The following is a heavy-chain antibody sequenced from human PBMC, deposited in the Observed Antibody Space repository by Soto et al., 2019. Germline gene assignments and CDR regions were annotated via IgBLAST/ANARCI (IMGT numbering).Heavy chain of an antibody. CDR1: GFTVSSNY. J-gene: IGHJ6*02. CDR3: ARDPTRYGMDV. CDR2: IYSGGST. V-gene: IGHV3-66*01. Sequence: GGSLRLSCAASGFTVSSNYMSWVRQAPGKGLEWVSVIYSGGSTYYADSVKGRFTISRDNSKNTLYLQMNSLRAEDTAVYYCARDPTRYGMDVWGQGTTVTVSS.